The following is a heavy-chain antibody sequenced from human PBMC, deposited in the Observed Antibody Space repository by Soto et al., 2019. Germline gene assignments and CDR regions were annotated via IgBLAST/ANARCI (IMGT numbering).Heavy chain of an antibody. D-gene: IGHD4-17*01. CDR1: GFDFNNYW. V-gene: IGHV3-74*03. CDR3: ARDQTTGDWFDA. Sequence: GGSLRLSCGASGFDFNNYWMHWVRQDPGKGLVWVSRINGDGSDTKYADSVKGRFTISRDNAKNTVYLQMNSLRAEDTAVYYCARDQTTGDWFDAWGQGTLVTVSS. J-gene: IGHJ5*02. CDR2: INGDGSDT.